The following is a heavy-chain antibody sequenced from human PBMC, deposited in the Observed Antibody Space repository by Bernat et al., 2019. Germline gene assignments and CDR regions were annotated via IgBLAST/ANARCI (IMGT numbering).Heavy chain of an antibody. CDR3: ARDWYYDFWSCYSGAFDY. CDR2: ISYDGSNK. J-gene: IGHJ4*01. CDR1: GFTFSSYA. V-gene: IGHV3-30-3*01. Sequence: QVQLVESGGGVVQPGRSLRLSCAASGFTFSSYAMHWVRQAPGKGLEWVAVISYDGSNKYYADSVKGRFTISRDNSKNTLYLQMNSLRAEDTAVYYCARDWYYDFWSCYSGAFDYRGQGTLV. D-gene: IGHD3-3*01.